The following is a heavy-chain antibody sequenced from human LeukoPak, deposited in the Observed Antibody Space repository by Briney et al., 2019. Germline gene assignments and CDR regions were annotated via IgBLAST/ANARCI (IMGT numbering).Heavy chain of an antibody. Sequence: GASVKVSCKASGYTFTSYYMHWVRQAPGQGLEWMGWINPNSGDTNYAQKFQGRVTMTRDTSISTAYMELSRLRSDDTAVYYCVRAAVNGGRSDYWGQGTLVTVSS. J-gene: IGHJ4*02. CDR3: VRAAVNGGRSDY. CDR1: GYTFTSYY. D-gene: IGHD2-15*01. CDR2: INPNSGDT. V-gene: IGHV1-2*02.